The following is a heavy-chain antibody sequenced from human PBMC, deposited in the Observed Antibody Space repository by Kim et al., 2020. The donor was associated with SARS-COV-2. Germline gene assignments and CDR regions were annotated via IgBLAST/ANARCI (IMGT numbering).Heavy chain of an antibody. CDR1: GYIFTDNA. V-gene: IGHV1-3*01. Sequence: ASLKVSCKASGYIFTDNAMHWVRQAPGQRLEWMGWINGVNGNTKYSQKFQRVTITRDTSASTAYMELSSLTSEDTAVYYCVRGQLLRLGELTIYGYWGQGTLVTVSS. CDR2: INGVNGNT. J-gene: IGHJ4*02. CDR3: VRGQLLRLGELTIYGY. D-gene: IGHD3-16*02.